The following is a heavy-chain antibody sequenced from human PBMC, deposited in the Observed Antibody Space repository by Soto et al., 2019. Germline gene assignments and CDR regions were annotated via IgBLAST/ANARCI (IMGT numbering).Heavy chain of an antibody. CDR3: AGGGVRGVITRTRDYYGMDV. D-gene: IGHD3-10*01. CDR2: IYPGDSDT. J-gene: IGHJ6*02. V-gene: IGHV5-51*01. CDR1: GYSFTSYW. Sequence: ESLKISCKGSGYSFTSYWIGWVRQMPGKGLEWMGIIYPGDSDTRYSPSFQGQVTISADKSISTAYLQWSSLKALDTAMYYCAGGGVRGVITRTRDYYGMDVWGQGTTVTVSS.